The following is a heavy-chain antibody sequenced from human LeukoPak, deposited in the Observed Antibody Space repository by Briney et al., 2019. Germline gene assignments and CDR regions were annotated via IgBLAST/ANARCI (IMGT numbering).Heavy chain of an antibody. V-gene: IGHV3-23*01. CDR3: AKGLGLLPKPYYFDY. CDR1: GFTFSTYG. Sequence: GGSLRLSCVASGFTFSTYGMSWVRQAPGKGLEWVSAISGSGGSTYYADSVKGRFTISRDNSKNTLYLQMNSLRAEDTAVYYCAKGLGLLPKPYYFDYWGQGTLVTVSS. CDR2: ISGSGGST. J-gene: IGHJ4*02.